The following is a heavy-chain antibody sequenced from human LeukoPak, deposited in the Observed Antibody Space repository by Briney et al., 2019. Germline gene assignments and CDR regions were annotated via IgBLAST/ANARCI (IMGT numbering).Heavy chain of an antibody. D-gene: IGHD3-22*01. CDR2: IYYSGST. Sequence: SETLSLTCNVSGGSISSYYWNWIRQPPGKGLEWIGYIYYSGSTNYNPSLKSRVTISVDTSKNQFSLKLSSVTAADTAVYYCARATYYYDSSGHKSYYFDYWGQGTLVTVSS. CDR3: ARATYYYDSSGHKSYYFDY. V-gene: IGHV4-59*01. CDR1: GGSISSYY. J-gene: IGHJ4*02.